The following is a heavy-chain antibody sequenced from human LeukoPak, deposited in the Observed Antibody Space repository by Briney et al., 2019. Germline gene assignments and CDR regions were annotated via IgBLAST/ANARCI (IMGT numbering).Heavy chain of an antibody. D-gene: IGHD4-17*01. V-gene: IGHV4-30-2*01. CDR1: GGSISSGGYS. CDR2: IYHSGST. Sequence: ASETLSLTCTVSGGSISSGGYSWSWIRQPPGKGLEWIGYIYHSGSTYYNPSLKSRVTISVDRSKNQFSLKLSSVTAADTAVYYCARGAYDYGDYGAFDIWGQGTMVTVSS. J-gene: IGHJ3*02. CDR3: ARGAYDYGDYGAFDI.